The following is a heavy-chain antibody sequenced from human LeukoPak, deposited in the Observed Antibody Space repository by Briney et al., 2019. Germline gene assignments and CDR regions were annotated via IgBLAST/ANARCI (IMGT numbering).Heavy chain of an antibody. CDR2: INHSGST. J-gene: IGHJ4*02. CDR1: GGSFSGYY. V-gene: IGHV4-34*01. D-gene: IGHD4-23*01. Sequence: SETLSLTCAVYGGSFSGYYWSWIRQPPGKGLEWIGEINHSGSTNYNPSLKSRVTISVDTSKNQFSLQLNSVTPEDTAVYYCARLVTPWGFDYWGQGTLVTVSS. CDR3: ARLVTPWGFDY.